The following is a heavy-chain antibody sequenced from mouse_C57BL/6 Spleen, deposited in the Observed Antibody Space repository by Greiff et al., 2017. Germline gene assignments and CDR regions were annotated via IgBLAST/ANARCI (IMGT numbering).Heavy chain of an antibody. CDR3: ARQKVYGIDY. D-gene: IGHD1-1*01. Sequence: QVQLQQSGAELVKPGASVKLSCKASGYTFTEYTIHWVKQRAGQGLEWIGWFYPGSGSIKYNEKFKDNATLTADKSSSTVYIELSRLTSADSAVYVCARQKVYGIDYWGQRTTLTVSS. V-gene: IGHV1-62-2*01. CDR2: FYPGSGSI. CDR1: GYTFTEYT. J-gene: IGHJ2*01.